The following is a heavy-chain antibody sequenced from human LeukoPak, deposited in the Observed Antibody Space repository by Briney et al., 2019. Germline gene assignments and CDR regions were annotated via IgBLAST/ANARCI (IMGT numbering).Heavy chain of an antibody. CDR1: GYTFTSYG. Sequence: PRASVKVSCKASGYTFTSYGISWVRQAPGQGLEWMGWISAYNGNTNYAQKLQGRVTMTTDTSTSTAYMELRSLRSDDTAVYYCASSRTEAGNLERWGQGTLVTVSS. CDR2: ISAYNGNT. V-gene: IGHV1-18*01. J-gene: IGHJ4*02. D-gene: IGHD6-19*01. CDR3: ASSRTEAGNLER.